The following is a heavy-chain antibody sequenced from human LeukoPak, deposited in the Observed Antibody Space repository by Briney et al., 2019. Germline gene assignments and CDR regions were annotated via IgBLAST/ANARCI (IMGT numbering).Heavy chain of an antibody. D-gene: IGHD3-10*01. CDR1: GGTFSSYA. CDR3: ARDGDYGAGPAVATDY. V-gene: IGHV1-69*04. J-gene: IGHJ4*02. Sequence: SVKVSCKASGGTFSSYAISWVRQAPGQGLEWMGRIIPILGIANYAQKFQGRVTITADKSTSTGYMELSSLRSEDTAVYYCARDGDYGAGPAVATDYWGQGTLVTVSS. CDR2: IIPILGIA.